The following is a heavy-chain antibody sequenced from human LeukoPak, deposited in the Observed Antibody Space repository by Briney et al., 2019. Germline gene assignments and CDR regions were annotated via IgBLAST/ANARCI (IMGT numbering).Heavy chain of an antibody. D-gene: IGHD5-18*01. CDR1: GGSISGYY. CDR2: ISHNGYT. Sequence: PSETLSLTCTVSGGSISGYYWSWIRQPPGMGLEWLGYISHNGYTNYNPSLKTRVTISVDTSNNQFSLKLSSVTAADTAFYYCARMGGYSYGSHYWGQGTLVTVSS. CDR3: ARMGGYSYGSHY. V-gene: IGHV4-59*01. J-gene: IGHJ4*02.